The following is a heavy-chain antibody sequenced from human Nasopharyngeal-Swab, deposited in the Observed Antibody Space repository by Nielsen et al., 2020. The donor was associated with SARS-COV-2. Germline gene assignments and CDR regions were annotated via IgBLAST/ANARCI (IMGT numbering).Heavy chain of an antibody. D-gene: IGHD3-10*01. J-gene: IGHJ4*02. V-gene: IGHV1-46*04. CDR1: GYSFPDYY. CDR2: VSPRNGST. CDR3: ATGGLDY. Sequence: ASVKVSCKASGYSFPDYYMHWVRQAPGQGLEWMGLVSPRNGSTSYAQKSQGRVTITSDTSTRTVYMALSSLTSKDTAVYYCATGGLDYWGQGTLVTVSS.